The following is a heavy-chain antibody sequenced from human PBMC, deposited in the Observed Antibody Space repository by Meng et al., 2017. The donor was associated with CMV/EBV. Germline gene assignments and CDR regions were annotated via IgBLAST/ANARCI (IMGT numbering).Heavy chain of an antibody. D-gene: IGHD4-17*01. CDR2: INWNGGST. Sequence: GESLKISCAASGFTFDDYGMSWVRQAPGKGLEWVSGINWNGGSTGYADSVKGRFTISRDNAKNSLYLQMNSLRAEDPALYYCARDYGDYFDYWGQGTLVTVSS. V-gene: IGHV3-20*04. CDR1: GFTFDDYG. J-gene: IGHJ4*02. CDR3: ARDYGDYFDY.